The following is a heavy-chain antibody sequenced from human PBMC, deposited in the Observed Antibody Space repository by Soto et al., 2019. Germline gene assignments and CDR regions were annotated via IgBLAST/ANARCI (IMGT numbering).Heavy chain of an antibody. CDR3: AKYGDDYGDYFGY. J-gene: IGHJ4*02. Sequence: EVQLLESGGGLVQPGGSLRLSCAASGFTFSSYAMSWVRQAPGKGLEWVSAISGSGGSTYYADSVKGRFTISRDNSKNTLYLQMNSLRAEDTAVCYCAKYGDDYGDYFGYWGQGTLVTVSS. D-gene: IGHD4-17*01. CDR1: GFTFSSYA. CDR2: ISGSGGST. V-gene: IGHV3-23*01.